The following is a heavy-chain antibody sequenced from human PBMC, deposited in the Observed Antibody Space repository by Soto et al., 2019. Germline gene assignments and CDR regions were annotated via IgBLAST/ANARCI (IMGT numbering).Heavy chain of an antibody. CDR3: ASLPATSDFDF. J-gene: IGHJ4*02. D-gene: IGHD2-2*01. V-gene: IGHV4-4*02. CDR1: GGSISSSNW. Sequence: QVQLQESGPGLVKPSGTLSLTCAVSGGSISSSNWWSWVRQPPGKGLEWIGEIYHSGSTNNNPSLKSRVTISVDKSKIQFSLKQSSVPAADTPVYYCASLPATSDFDFWGQGTLVTVSS. CDR2: IYHSGST.